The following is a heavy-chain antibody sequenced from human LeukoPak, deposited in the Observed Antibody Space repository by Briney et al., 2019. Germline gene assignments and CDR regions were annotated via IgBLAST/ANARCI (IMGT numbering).Heavy chain of an antibody. CDR3: ARDDRGYSSSSLYYYYYMDV. CDR1: GYTFTGYY. Sequence: GASVKVSCKASGYTFTGYYMHWVRQAPGQGLEWMGWINPNSGGKNYAQKFQGRGTMTRDTSISTAYMELSRLRSDDTAVYYCARDDRGYSSSSLYYYYYMDVWGKGTTVTVSS. V-gene: IGHV1-2*02. CDR2: INPNSGGK. J-gene: IGHJ6*03. D-gene: IGHD6-13*01.